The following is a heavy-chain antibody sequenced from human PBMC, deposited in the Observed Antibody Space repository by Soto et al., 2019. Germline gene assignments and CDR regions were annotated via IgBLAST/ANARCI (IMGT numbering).Heavy chain of an antibody. Sequence: QVQLVQSGAEVKKPGSSVKVSCKASGGTFSSYAISWVRQAPGQGLEWMGGIIPIFGTANYAQKFQGRVTITADESTSTAYMELSSLRSEDTAVYYCARGRGGAYCGGDCYPYFDYWGQGTLVTVSS. D-gene: IGHD2-21*02. V-gene: IGHV1-69*01. J-gene: IGHJ4*02. CDR1: GGTFSSYA. CDR2: IIPIFGTA. CDR3: ARGRGGAYCGGDCYPYFDY.